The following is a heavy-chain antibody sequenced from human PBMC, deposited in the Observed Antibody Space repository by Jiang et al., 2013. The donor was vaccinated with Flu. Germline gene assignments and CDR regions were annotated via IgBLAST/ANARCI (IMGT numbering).Heavy chain of an antibody. CDR3: ATEISRYSGSYRGDXYFDY. V-gene: IGHV1-24*01. Sequence: CGAEVKKPGASVKVSCKVSGYTLTELSMHWVRQAPGKGLEWMGGFDPEDGETIYAQKFQGRVTMTEDTSTDTAYMELSSLRSEDTAVYYCATEISRYSGSYRGDXYFDYWGQGTLVTVSS. J-gene: IGHJ4*02. D-gene: IGHD1-26*01. CDR1: GYTLTELS. CDR2: FDPEDGET.